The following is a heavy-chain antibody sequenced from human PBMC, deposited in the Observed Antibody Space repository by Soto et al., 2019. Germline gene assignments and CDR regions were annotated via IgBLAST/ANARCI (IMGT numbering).Heavy chain of an antibody. V-gene: IGHV4-34*01. Sequence: QVQLQQWGAGLLKPSETLSLTCAVYGGSFSGYYWSWIRQPPGKGLEWIGEINHSGSTNYNPSLKSRVPISVDTSKNQFSLKLSSVTAAATAVYYCASRDYGDSPVDYWGQGTLVTVSS. J-gene: IGHJ4*02. CDR1: GGSFSGYY. CDR2: INHSGST. CDR3: ASRDYGDSPVDY. D-gene: IGHD4-17*01.